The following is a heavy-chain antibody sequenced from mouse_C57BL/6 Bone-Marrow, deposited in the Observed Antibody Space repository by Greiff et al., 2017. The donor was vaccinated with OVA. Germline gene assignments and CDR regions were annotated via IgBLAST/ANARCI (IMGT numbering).Heavy chain of an antibody. CDR3: TAGYYGSMAY. D-gene: IGHD1-1*01. J-gene: IGHJ3*01. V-gene: IGHV6-3*01. CDR1: GFTFSNYW. CDR2: IRLKSDNYAT. Sequence: EVKLMESGGGLVQPGGSMKLSCVASGFTFSNYWMNWVRQSPEKGLEWVAQIRLKSDNYATHYAESVKGRFTISRDDSKSSVYLQMNNLRAEDTGIYYCTAGYYGSMAYWGQGTLVTVSA.